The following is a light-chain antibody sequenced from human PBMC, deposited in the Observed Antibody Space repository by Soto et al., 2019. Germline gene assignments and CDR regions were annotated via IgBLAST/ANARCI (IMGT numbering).Light chain of an antibody. CDR2: AAA. V-gene: IGKV1-9*01. CDR3: QQLNSYPSIT. J-gene: IGKJ5*01. CDR1: QDISSS. Sequence: DLPLTQSPSFLSASVGDRVTITCRASQDISSSLAWYQQKPGKASKLLIYAAATLQGGVPSRFSGSESETEFTLTISSLQPEDFSSYYCQQLNSYPSITFGQGTRLEIK.